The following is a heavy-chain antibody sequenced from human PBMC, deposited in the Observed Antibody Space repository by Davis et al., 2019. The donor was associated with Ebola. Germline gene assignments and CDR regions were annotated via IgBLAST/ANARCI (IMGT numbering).Heavy chain of an antibody. CDR1: GFTFSSYG. V-gene: IGHV3-30*03. CDR2: ISYDGSNK. J-gene: IGHJ6*02. CDR3: AREGGVCSGGSCYILFGMDV. D-gene: IGHD2-15*01. Sequence: GESLKISCAASGFTFSSYGMHWVRQAPGKGLEWVAVISYDGSNKYYADSVKGRFTISRDNSKNTQYLQMNSLRAEDTAVYYCAREGGVCSGGSCYILFGMDVWGQGTTVTVSS.